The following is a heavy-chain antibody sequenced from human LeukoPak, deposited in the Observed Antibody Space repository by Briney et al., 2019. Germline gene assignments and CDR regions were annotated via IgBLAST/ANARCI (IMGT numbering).Heavy chain of an antibody. V-gene: IGHV3-21*01. CDR2: ISSSSSYI. CDR1: GFTFSSYS. D-gene: IGHD6-13*01. CDR3: ARDSSSWYLGSGY. Sequence: GGSLRLSCAASGFTFSSYSMNWVRQAPGEGLEWVSSISSSSSYIYYADSVKGRFTISRDNAKNSLYLQMNSLRAEDTAVYYCARDSSSWYLGSGYWGQGTLVTVSS. J-gene: IGHJ4*02.